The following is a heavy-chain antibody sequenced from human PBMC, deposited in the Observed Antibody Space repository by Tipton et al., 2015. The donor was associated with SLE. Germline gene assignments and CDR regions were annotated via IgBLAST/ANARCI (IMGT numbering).Heavy chain of an antibody. V-gene: IGHV4-34*01. CDR3: ARAPYCGADCHPDGFDM. D-gene: IGHD2-21*02. Sequence: TLSLTCAVSGGSVSGYFWSWIRQSPGTGLEWLGEINHGGGTNYNPSLKSRVTILIDTSENKFSLNLKSVTAADTAVYYCARAPYCGADCHPDGFDMWGQGTLVTVSS. CDR2: INHGGGT. CDR1: GGSVSGYF. J-gene: IGHJ3*02.